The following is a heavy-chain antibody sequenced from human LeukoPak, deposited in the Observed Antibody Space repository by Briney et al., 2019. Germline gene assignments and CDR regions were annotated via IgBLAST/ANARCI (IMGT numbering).Heavy chain of an antibody. CDR2: ISSSSSYI. D-gene: IGHD1-26*01. CDR3: ARDLIVGAIGFAY. V-gene: IGHV3-21*01. Sequence: GGSLRLSCAASGFTFSSYSMNWVRQAPGKGLEWVSSISSSSSYIYYADSVKGRFTISRDNAKNSLYLQMNSLRAEDTAVYCCARDLIVGAIGFAYWGQGTLVTVSS. J-gene: IGHJ4*02. CDR1: GFTFSSYS.